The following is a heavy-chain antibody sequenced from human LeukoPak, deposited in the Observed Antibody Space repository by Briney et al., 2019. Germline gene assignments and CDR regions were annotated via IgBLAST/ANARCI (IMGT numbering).Heavy chain of an antibody. D-gene: IGHD3-10*01. J-gene: IGHJ6*03. CDR2: ITSGDFV. CDR1: AFTFSAYS. V-gene: IGHV3-69-1*01. Sequence: GGSLRLSCAASAFTFSAYSMNWVRQAPGKGLEWVSSITSGDFVYFADSLKGRFTISRDNAKSSLYLQMNSLRADDTAVYYCARGGFNMVRGVIIPSNSYFYYMDIWGKGTTVTVSS. CDR3: ARGGFNMVRGVIIPSNSYFYYMDI.